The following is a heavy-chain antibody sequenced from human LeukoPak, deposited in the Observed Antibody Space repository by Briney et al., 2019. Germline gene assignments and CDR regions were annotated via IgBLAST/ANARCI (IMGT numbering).Heavy chain of an antibody. CDR2: IYSGGST. J-gene: IGHJ4*02. D-gene: IGHD3-10*01. V-gene: IGHV3-53*05. Sequence: GGSLRLSCAASGFSVSSNYMSWVRQAPGKGLEWVSVIYSGGSTYYADSVKGRFTISRDNSENTLYLQMNSLRAEDTAVYYCARDRGSGSYYNDAVDYWGQGTLVTVSS. CDR1: GFSVSSNY. CDR3: ARDRGSGSYYNDAVDY.